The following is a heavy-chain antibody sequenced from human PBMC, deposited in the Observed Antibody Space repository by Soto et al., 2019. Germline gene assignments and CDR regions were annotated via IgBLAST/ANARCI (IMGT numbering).Heavy chain of an antibody. V-gene: IGHV3-23*01. J-gene: IGHJ4*02. CDR1: GFTFSSYA. CDR2: ISGSGGST. D-gene: IGHD2-2*01. CDR3: AKVPYCSSSCCYGAMLFDS. Sequence: GGSLRLSCAASGFTFSSYAMSWVRQAPGKGLEGVPAISGSGGSTYYADSVKGRFTISRYKSKNTLYLQMNSLRAEDTAVYYCAKVPYCSSSCCYGAMLFDSWGRGPLVTVSS.